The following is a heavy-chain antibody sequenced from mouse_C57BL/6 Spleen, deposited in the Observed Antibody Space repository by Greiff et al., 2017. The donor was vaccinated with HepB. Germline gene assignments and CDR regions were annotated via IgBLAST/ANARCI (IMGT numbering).Heavy chain of an antibody. D-gene: IGHD3-2*02. CDR1: GYTFTSYW. Sequence: QVQLQQPGAELVKPGASVKLSFKASGYTFTSYWMHWVKQRPGQGLEWIGMIHPNSGSTNYNEKVKSKATLTVDKSSSTAYMQLSSLTSEDSAVYCCAREGQLRPWFAYWGQGTLVTVSA. V-gene: IGHV1-64*01. CDR2: IHPNSGST. CDR3: AREGQLRPWFAY. J-gene: IGHJ3*01.